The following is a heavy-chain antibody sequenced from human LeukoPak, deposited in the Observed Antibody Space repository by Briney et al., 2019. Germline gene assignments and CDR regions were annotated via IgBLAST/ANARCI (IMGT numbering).Heavy chain of an antibody. Sequence: GGSLRLSCAASGFTFSHYEMIWVRQAPGKGLEWVSYINVGGTASNYADSMKGRFTTSRDDAQNSLYLQLNSLRVEDTGIYYCVRKTDRLGAVGRDRFFDLWGRGTLVTVSS. CDR2: INVGGTAS. CDR1: GFTFSHYE. J-gene: IGHJ2*01. D-gene: IGHD3-16*01. CDR3: VRKTDRLGAVGRDRFFDL. V-gene: IGHV3-48*03.